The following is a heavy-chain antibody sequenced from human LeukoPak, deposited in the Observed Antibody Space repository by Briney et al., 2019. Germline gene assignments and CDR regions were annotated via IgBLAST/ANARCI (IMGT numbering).Heavy chain of an antibody. CDR3: ARAGYSKYYYYYGMDV. Sequence: GASVKVSCKASGGTFSSYTISWVRQAPGQGLEWMGRIIPILGIANYAQKFQGRVTITADKSTSTAYMELSSLRSEDTAVYYCARAGYSKYYYYYGMDVWGKGTTVTVSS. V-gene: IGHV1-69*02. CDR2: IIPILGIA. D-gene: IGHD6-13*01. CDR1: GGTFSSYT. J-gene: IGHJ6*04.